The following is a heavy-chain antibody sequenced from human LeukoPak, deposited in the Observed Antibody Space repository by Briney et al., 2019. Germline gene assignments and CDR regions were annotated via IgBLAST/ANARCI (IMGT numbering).Heavy chain of an antibody. CDR1: GFTFSSYA. V-gene: IGHV3-30*04. Sequence: PGGSLRLSCAASGFTFSSYAMHWVRQAPGKGLEWVAVISYDGSNKYYADSVKGRFTISRDNSKNTLYLQMNSLRAEDTAVYYCARDQYYYDSSGSLDYWGQGTLVTVSS. CDR3: ARDQYYYDSSGSLDY. D-gene: IGHD3-22*01. CDR2: ISYDGSNK. J-gene: IGHJ4*02.